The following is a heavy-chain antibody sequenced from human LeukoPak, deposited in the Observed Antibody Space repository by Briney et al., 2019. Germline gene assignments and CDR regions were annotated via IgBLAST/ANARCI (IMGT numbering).Heavy chain of an antibody. J-gene: IGHJ4*02. CDR1: GGSFSGYY. CDR2: INHSGST. Sequence: SSETLSLTCAVYGGSFSGYYWSWIRQPPGKGLEWIGEINHSGSTSYNPSLKSRVTISVDTSKNQFSLKLSSVTAADTAVYYCARGRIRDYWGQGTLVTVSS. D-gene: IGHD5-18*01. CDR3: ARGRIRDY. V-gene: IGHV4-34*01.